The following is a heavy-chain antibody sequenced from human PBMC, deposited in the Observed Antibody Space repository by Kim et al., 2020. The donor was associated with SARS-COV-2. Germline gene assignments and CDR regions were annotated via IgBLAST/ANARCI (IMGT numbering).Heavy chain of an antibody. CDR3: ARVFGVDWAQSLYPSDY. CDR1: GFTFSSYA. Sequence: GGSLRLSCAASGFTFSSYAMHWVRQAPGKGLEWVAVISYDGSNKYYADSVKGRFTISRDNSKNTLYLQMNSLRAEDTAVYYCARVFGVDWAQSLYPSDYWGQGTLVTVSS. V-gene: IGHV3-30*04. J-gene: IGHJ4*02. D-gene: IGHD3-3*01. CDR2: ISYDGSNK.